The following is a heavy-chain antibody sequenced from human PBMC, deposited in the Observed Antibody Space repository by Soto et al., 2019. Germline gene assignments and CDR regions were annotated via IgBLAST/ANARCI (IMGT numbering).Heavy chain of an antibody. CDR2: IYYSGST. J-gene: IGHJ5*02. CDR3: ARESYYYDSSARHPSDFWFDP. D-gene: IGHD3-22*01. V-gene: IGHV4-59*01. CDR1: GGSISSYY. Sequence: SETLSLTCTVSGGSISSYYWNWIRQPPGKGLEWIGYIYYSGSTNYNPSLKSRVTISVDTSKNQFSLKLSSVTAADTAVYYCARESYYYDSSARHPSDFWFDPWGQGTLVTVSS.